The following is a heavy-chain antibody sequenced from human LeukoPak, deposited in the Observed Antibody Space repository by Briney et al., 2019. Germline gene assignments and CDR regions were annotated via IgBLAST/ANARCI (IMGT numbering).Heavy chain of an antibody. CDR3: AKGGPLAAADNNWFDP. D-gene: IGHD6-13*01. Sequence: GGSLRLSCAASGFTFSSYAMSWVRQSPGKGLEWVSAISGSGGSTYYADSVKGRFTISRDNSKNTLYLQMNSLRAEDTAVYYCAKGGPLAAADNNWFDPWGQGTLVTVSS. J-gene: IGHJ5*02. CDR1: GFTFSSYA. V-gene: IGHV3-23*01. CDR2: ISGSGGST.